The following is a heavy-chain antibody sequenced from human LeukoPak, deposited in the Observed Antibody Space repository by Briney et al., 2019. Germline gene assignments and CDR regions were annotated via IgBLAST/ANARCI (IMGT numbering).Heavy chain of an antibody. D-gene: IGHD1-26*01. J-gene: IGHJ4*02. CDR3: ARQKSGSYGLFDY. CDR1: GGSISSYY. Sequence: PSETLSLTCTVSGGSISSYYWSWIRQPPEKGLEWIGYIYYSGSTNYKSSLKSRVTISVDTSKNQFSLKLSSVTAADTSVYYCARQKSGSYGLFDYWGQGTLVTVSS. CDR2: IYYSGST. V-gene: IGHV4-59*08.